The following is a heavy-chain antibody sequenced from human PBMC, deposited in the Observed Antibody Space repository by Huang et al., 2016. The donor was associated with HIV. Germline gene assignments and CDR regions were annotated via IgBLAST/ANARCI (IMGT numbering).Heavy chain of an antibody. Sequence: EVLLVQSGAELKEPGESLKISCKASGYGFSSYWIGWVGQKPGKGLVWMGIIYPRDSETKYSPSFDGQVTIAADKSTRTAYLQWESLKAPDTAIYFCARQVDGFRSHFDFWGQGTLVSVSS. D-gene: IGHD5-18*01. CDR2: IYPRDSET. V-gene: IGHV5-51*01. CDR1: GYGFSSYW. CDR3: ARQVDGFRSHFDF. J-gene: IGHJ4*02.